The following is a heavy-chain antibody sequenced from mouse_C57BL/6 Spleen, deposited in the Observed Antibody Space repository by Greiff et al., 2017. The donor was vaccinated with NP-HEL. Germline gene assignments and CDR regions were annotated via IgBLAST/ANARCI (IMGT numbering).Heavy chain of an antibody. V-gene: IGHV1-80*01. Sequence: ESGAELVKPGASVKISCKASGYAFSSYWMNWVKQRPGKGLEWIGQIYPGDGDTNYNGKFKGKATLTADKSSSTAYMQLSSLTSEDSAVYFCARAHYGSSYDYWGQGTTLTVSS. D-gene: IGHD1-1*01. CDR3: ARAHYGSSYDY. CDR2: IYPGDGDT. J-gene: IGHJ2*01. CDR1: GYAFSSYW.